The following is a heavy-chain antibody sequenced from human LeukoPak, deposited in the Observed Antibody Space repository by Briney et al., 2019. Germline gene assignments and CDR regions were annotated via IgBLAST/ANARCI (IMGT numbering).Heavy chain of an antibody. D-gene: IGHD3-22*01. CDR1: GFTFSSYS. CDR3: ARGDKYYYDSSGYFDY. Sequence: GGSLRLSCAASGFTFSSYSMNWVRQAPGKGLEWVSFISSSSSYIYYADSVKGRFTISRDNAKNSLYLQMNSLRAEDTAVYYCARGDKYYYDSSGYFDYWGQGTLVTVSS. J-gene: IGHJ4*02. V-gene: IGHV3-21*01. CDR2: ISSSSSYI.